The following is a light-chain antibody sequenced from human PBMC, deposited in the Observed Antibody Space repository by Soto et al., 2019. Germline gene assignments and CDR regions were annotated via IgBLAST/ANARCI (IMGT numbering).Light chain of an antibody. CDR1: SSDVGGYDY. CDR2: GVS. CDR3: SSYTSSSTWV. J-gene: IGLJ3*02. Sequence: QSVLTQPASVSGSPGQSITISCTGSSSDVGGYDYVSWYQQHPGKAPKLMIYGVSVRPSGVSYRFSGSKSGNTASLTISGLQAEDEADYYCSSYTSSSTWVFAGGTKLTVL. V-gene: IGLV2-14*01.